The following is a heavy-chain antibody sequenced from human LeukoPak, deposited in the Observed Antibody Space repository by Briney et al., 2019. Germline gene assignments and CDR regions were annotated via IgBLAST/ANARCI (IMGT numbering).Heavy chain of an antibody. CDR1: GFTFSSYW. J-gene: IGHJ4*02. V-gene: IGHV3-30-3*01. CDR3: ARAPYYFDY. Sequence: PGGSLRLSCTASGFTFSSYWMHWVRQAPGKGLEWVAVISYDGSNKYYADSVKGRFTISRDNSKNTLYLQMNSLRAEDTAVYYCARAPYYFDYWGQGTLVTVSS. CDR2: ISYDGSNK.